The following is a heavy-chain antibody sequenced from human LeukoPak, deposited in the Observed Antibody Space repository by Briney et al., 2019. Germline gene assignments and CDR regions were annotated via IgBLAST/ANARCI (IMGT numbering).Heavy chain of an antibody. D-gene: IGHD3-22*01. Sequence: GGSLRLSCAASGFTFSSYSMNWVRQAPGKGLEWVSSISSSSSYIYYADSVKGRFTISRDNAKNSLYLKMNRLRAEDTAVYYCARISVVDNFDYWGQGTLVTVSS. V-gene: IGHV3-21*01. J-gene: IGHJ4*02. CDR1: GFTFSSYS. CDR3: ARISVVDNFDY. CDR2: ISSSSSYI.